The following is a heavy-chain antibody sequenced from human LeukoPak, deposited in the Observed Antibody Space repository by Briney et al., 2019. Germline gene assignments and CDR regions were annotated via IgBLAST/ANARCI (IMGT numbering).Heavy chain of an antibody. J-gene: IGHJ4*02. V-gene: IGHV3-21*01. CDR3: ARDLSVVVAATFDY. Sequence: GGSLRLSCAASGFTFSSYSMNWVRQAPGKGLEWVSSISSISSYIYYADSVKGRFNISRDNAKNSLYLQMNSLRAEDTAVYYCARDLSVVVAATFDYWGQGTLVTVSS. CDR2: ISSISSYI. CDR1: GFTFSSYS. D-gene: IGHD2-15*01.